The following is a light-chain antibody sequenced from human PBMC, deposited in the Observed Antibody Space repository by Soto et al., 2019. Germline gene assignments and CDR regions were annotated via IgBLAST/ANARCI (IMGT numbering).Light chain of an antibody. J-gene: IGLJ1*01. Sequence: QSVLTQPASVSGSPGQSITISCTGTSSDVGGYNYVSWYQQHPGKAPKVIIYEVSNRPSGISNRFSGSKSGNTASLTISGLQAEDEADYYCSSYTGGNPSYVFGTGTKVTVL. CDR2: EVS. V-gene: IGLV2-14*01. CDR3: SSYTGGNPSYV. CDR1: SSDVGGYNY.